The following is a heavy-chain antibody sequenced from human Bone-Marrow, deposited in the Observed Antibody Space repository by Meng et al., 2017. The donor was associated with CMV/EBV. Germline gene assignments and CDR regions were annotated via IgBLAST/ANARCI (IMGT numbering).Heavy chain of an antibody. D-gene: IGHD2-2*01. CDR1: GFTFSSYW. CDR3: ARSPGSQLYI. J-gene: IGHJ3*02. CDR2: INSDGSSS. Sequence: GESLKISCAASGFTFSSYWMDWVRQAPGKGLVWVSRINSDGSSSNYGDSVKGRFTISRDNAENTLYLQMNSLRAEDTAVYYCARSPGSQLYIWGRGTVVTVSS. V-gene: IGHV3-74*01.